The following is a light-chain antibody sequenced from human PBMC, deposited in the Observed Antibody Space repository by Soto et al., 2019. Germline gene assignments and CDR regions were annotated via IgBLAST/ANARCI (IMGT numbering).Light chain of an antibody. CDR2: DVS. CDR1: SSDVGAFNY. J-gene: IGLJ1*01. CDR3: SSYTSSSFCV. V-gene: IGLV2-14*03. Sequence: QSALTQPASVSGSPGQAITISCSGTSSDVGAFNYVSWYQQHPGKAPKLMIYDVSNRPSGVSNRFSGSKSGNTASLTISGLRAEDEADYYCSSYTSSSFCVFGGGTKLTVL.